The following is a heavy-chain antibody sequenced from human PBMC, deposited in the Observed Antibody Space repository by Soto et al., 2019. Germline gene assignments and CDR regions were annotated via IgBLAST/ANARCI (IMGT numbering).Heavy chain of an antibody. CDR3: AREGYYYGSGSYSPPSYSGMDV. V-gene: IGHV1-18*01. Sequence: QIQLVQSGAEVKKAGASVKVSCKASGYTFTNYGISWVRQALGQGLEWMGWISAYNDNTNYAQKFQGRVTLTTDTSTRTAYMELRSLTSDDTAVYYCAREGYYYGSGSYSPPSYSGMDVWGQGTTVTVFS. J-gene: IGHJ6*02. D-gene: IGHD3-10*01. CDR2: ISAYNDNT. CDR1: GYTFTNYG.